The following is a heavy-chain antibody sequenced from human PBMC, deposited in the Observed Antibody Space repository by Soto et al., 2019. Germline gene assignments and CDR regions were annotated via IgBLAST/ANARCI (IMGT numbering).Heavy chain of an antibody. V-gene: IGHV3-23*01. CDR1: GFTFSSYT. Sequence: PGGSLRLSCAASGFTFSSYTMHWVRQTPGKGLEWVAHISGSGGSTYYADSVKGRFTISRDNSKNTLYLQMNSLRAEDTAVYYCAKEVAKIPYSGYPDYWGQGTLVTVSS. D-gene: IGHD3-22*01. CDR2: ISGSGGST. CDR3: AKEVAKIPYSGYPDY. J-gene: IGHJ4*02.